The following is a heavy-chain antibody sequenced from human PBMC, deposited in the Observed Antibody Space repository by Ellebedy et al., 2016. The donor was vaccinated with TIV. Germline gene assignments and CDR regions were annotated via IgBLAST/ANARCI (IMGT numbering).Heavy chain of an antibody. J-gene: IGHJ4*02. CDR1: GCTFSRDS. Sequence: GESLKISCAASGCTFSRDSMNWVRQAPGKGLEWVSYINSRDSSISYADSVNGRFTISRDNAKNSLYLQMNSLRAEDTAVYYCARDPMIWIFDYWGQGTLVTVSS. CDR2: INSRDSSI. CDR3: ARDPMIWIFDY. V-gene: IGHV3-48*01. D-gene: IGHD3-22*01.